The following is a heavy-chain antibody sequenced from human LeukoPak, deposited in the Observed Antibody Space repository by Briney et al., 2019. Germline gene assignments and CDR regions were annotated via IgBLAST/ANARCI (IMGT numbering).Heavy chain of an antibody. V-gene: IGHV3-7*01. Sequence: GGSVRLSCATSGFTFSTYWMNWVRQAPGKGLEWVAIVNTDGSEKHYVDSVRGRFTVSRDNAKKSLYLQMSSLRDEDTAVYYCARSDSGPENWGQGTLVTVSS. CDR3: ARSDSGPEN. J-gene: IGHJ4*02. CDR1: GFTFSTYW. CDR2: VNTDGSEK. D-gene: IGHD6-25*01.